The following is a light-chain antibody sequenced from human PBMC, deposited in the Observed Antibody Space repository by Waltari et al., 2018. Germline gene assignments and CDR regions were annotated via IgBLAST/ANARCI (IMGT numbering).Light chain of an antibody. CDR2: DAS. V-gene: IGKV3-11*01. CDR3: QQRSNWPPGLT. CDR1: QRVSTY. J-gene: IGKJ4*01. Sequence: EIVLTQLPATLSLSPGDRATLSCRASQRVSTYLGWYQQKPGQAPRLLIYDASRRATGIPARFSGSGSGTDFTLTISSLEPEDFAVYYCQQRSNWPPGLTFGGGTRVEIK.